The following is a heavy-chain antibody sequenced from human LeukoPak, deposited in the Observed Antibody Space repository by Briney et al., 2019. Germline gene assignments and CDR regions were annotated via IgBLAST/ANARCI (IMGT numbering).Heavy chain of an antibody. J-gene: IGHJ5*02. V-gene: IGHV3-23*01. CDR3: AKSGHSTSSWFDP. CDR2: VTGSSGGT. Sequence: GGSLRLSCAASGFTFSSYAMTWVRQAPGKGLAWVSAVTGSSGGTYYADSVKGRFTISRDDSKSTLYLQMNSLRVEDTAVYYCAKSGHSTSSWFDPWGQGTLVIVSS. D-gene: IGHD6-6*01. CDR1: GFTFSSYA.